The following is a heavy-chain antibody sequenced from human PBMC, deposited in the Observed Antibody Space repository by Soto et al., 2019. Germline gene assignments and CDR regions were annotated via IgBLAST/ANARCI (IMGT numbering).Heavy chain of an antibody. CDR1: GGSISRYY. V-gene: IGHV4-59*01. D-gene: IGHD4-17*01. Sequence: PPETLSLSCTGSGGSISRYYWSWIRQPPGKGLEWIGYIYYSGSTNYNPSLKSRVTISVDTSKNQFSLKLSSVTAADTAVYYCAGRYGDALDFWSRGTTVTV. CDR2: IYYSGST. J-gene: IGHJ3*01. CDR3: AGRYGDALDF.